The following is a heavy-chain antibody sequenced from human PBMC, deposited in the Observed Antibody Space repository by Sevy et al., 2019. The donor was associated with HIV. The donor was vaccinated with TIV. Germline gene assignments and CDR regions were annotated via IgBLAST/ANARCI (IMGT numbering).Heavy chain of an antibody. CDR1: GYTFSNYG. CDR3: ARDRVPYSSSCEFDY. V-gene: IGHV1-18*01. Sequence: ASVKVSCKASGYTFSNYGINWVRQAPGHGLEWMGWISSYNGNTNYAQKFQGRVTMTIDTPTSTGYMELRSLRSDDTAMYYCARDRVPYSSSCEFDYWGLGTLVTVSS. CDR2: ISSYNGNT. J-gene: IGHJ4*02. D-gene: IGHD6-13*01.